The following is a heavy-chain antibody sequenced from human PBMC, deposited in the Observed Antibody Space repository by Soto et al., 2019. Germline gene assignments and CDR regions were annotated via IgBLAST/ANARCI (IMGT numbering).Heavy chain of an antibody. Sequence: VSCKASGGTFSSYAISWVRQAPGQGLEWMGGIIPIFGTANYAQKFQGRVTITADESTSTAYMELSSLRSEDTAVYYCARAPQAVAGREWFDPWCQGILVTVSS. CDR1: GGTFSSYA. D-gene: IGHD6-19*01. CDR3: ARAPQAVAGREWFDP. J-gene: IGHJ5*02. V-gene: IGHV1-69*01. CDR2: IIPIFGTA.